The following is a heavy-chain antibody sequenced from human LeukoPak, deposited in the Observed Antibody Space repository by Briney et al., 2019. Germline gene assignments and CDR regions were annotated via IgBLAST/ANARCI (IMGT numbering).Heavy chain of an antibody. CDR2: ISGSGGST. CDR1: GFIFTNYF. CDR3: AKAGATRVYFDY. Sequence: GGSLRLSCAASGFIFTNYFMSWVRQAPGKGLEWVSAISGSGGSTYYADSVKGRFTISRDNSKNTLYLQMNSLRAEDTAVYYCAKAGATRVYFDYWGQGTLVTVSS. V-gene: IGHV3-23*01. D-gene: IGHD1-26*01. J-gene: IGHJ4*02.